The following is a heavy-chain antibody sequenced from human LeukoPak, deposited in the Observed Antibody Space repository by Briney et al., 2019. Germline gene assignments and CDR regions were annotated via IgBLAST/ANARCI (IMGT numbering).Heavy chain of an antibody. CDR2: INPNSGGT. CDR1: GYTFTNYY. CDR3: ARGQYYFDRAFPLHY. J-gene: IGHJ4*02. Sequence: GASVKVSCKASGYTFTNYYMHWVRQAPGQGLEWMGWINPNSGGTNYAQKLQGRVTMTRDTSITTAYMNVSSLRSDDTAVYYCARGQYYFDRAFPLHYWGQGTLVTVSS. D-gene: IGHD3-22*01. V-gene: IGHV1-2*02.